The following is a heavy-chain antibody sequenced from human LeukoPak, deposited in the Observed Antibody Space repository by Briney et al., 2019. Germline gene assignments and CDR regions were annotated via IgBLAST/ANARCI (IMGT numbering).Heavy chain of an antibody. Sequence: GGSLRLSCAGSGFTFSRNTMSWVRQAPGRGLEWVSAISNTGGRTDYADSVKGRFTISRDNSKSTLHLQMDSLRAEDTAVYYCARDEDTSALSEYWGQGTLVTVSS. CDR3: ARDEDTSALSEY. J-gene: IGHJ4*02. CDR2: ISNTGGRT. D-gene: IGHD2/OR15-2a*01. V-gene: IGHV3-23*01. CDR1: GFTFSRNT.